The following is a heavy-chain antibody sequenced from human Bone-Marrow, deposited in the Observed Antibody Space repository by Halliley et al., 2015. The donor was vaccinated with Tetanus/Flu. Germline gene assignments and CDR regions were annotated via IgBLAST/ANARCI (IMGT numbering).Heavy chain of an antibody. J-gene: IGHJ6*02. CDR1: GAVWSDSSF. Sequence: GAVWSDSSFWTWIRRAPGKGLEWIGYIYYSGSASYNPSLKGRVAISVDMYRHQFSLTLNSVTAADAAVYYCAREGSFYENLYGMDVWGQGTTVSVSS. D-gene: IGHD3-22*01. CDR2: IYYSGSA. CDR3: AREGSFYENLYGMDV. V-gene: IGHV4-61*01.